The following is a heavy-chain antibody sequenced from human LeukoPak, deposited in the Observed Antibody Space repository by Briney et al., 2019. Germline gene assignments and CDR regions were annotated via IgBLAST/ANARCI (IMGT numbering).Heavy chain of an antibody. CDR2: ISTYNGDT. Sequence: ASVKVSCKASGYTFTKYAINWVRQAPGQGLEWMGWISTYNGDTKYAQQFQGRVTMTTGTSTTTAYMEVRSLTSDDTAVYHCARDPSNSSGWRAWGDYWGQGVLVTVSS. CDR1: GYTFTKYA. CDR3: ARDPSNSSGWRAWGDY. V-gene: IGHV1-18*01. D-gene: IGHD6-25*01. J-gene: IGHJ4*02.